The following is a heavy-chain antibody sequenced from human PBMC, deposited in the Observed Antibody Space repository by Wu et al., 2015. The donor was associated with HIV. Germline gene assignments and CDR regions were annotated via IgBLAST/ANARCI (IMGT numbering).Heavy chain of an antibody. CDR3: ANAYETSGQFDY. D-gene: IGHD3-22*01. Sequence: QVQMVQSGAEVKKPGASVKVSCKASEYTFTDYYIHWIRQAPGQGLEWMGWINPNNGDTDLAQKFQGRVTMTRDTSITTAYLELTRLRSDDTAVYYCANAYETSGQFDYWGQGTRVTVSS. CDR1: EYTFTDYY. CDR2: INPNNGDT. V-gene: IGHV1-2*02. J-gene: IGHJ4*02.